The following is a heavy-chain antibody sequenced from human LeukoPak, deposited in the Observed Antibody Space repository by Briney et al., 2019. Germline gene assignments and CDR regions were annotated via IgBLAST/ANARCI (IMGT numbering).Heavy chain of an antibody. V-gene: IGHV4-59*01. CDR3: ARVGDTTIYGMDV. CDR1: GGSISSYY. CDR2: IYYSGST. J-gene: IGHJ6*02. D-gene: IGHD1-14*01. Sequence: SETLSLTCTVSGGSISSYYWSWIRQPPGKRLEWIGYIYYSGSTNYNPSLKSRVTISVDTSKNQFSLKLSSVTAADTAVYYCARVGDTTIYGMDVWGQGTTVTVSS.